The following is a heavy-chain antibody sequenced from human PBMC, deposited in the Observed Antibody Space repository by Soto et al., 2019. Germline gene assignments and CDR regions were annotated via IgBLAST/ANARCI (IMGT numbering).Heavy chain of an antibody. CDR1: GFTFSSYA. Sequence: PGGSLRLSCAASGFTFSSYAMSWVRQAPGKGLEWVSAISGSGGSTYYADSVKGRFTISRDNSKNTLYLQMNSLRAEDTAVYYCAKSPRYCSGGSCSYYFDYWGQGTLVTVSS. D-gene: IGHD2-15*01. CDR2: ISGSGGST. CDR3: AKSPRYCSGGSCSYYFDY. V-gene: IGHV3-23*01. J-gene: IGHJ4*02.